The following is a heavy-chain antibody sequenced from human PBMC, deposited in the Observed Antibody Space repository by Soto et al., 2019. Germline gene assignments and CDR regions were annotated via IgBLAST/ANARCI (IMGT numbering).Heavy chain of an antibody. CDR3: ARSMGNVDYYYYMDV. V-gene: IGHV3-64*01. CDR1: GFTFSSYA. Sequence: GGSLRLSCAASGFTFSSYAMHWVRQAPGKGLEYVSAISSNGGSTYYANSVKGRFTISRDNSKNTLYLQMGSLRAEDMAVYYCARSMGNVDYYYYMDVWGKGTTVTVSS. D-gene: IGHD1-1*01. J-gene: IGHJ6*03. CDR2: ISSNGGST.